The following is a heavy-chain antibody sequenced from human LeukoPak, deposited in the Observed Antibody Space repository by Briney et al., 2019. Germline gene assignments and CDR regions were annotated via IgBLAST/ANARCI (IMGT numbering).Heavy chain of an antibody. J-gene: IGHJ2*01. Sequence: GGSLRLSCAASGFAFNDYAMHWVRQAPGKGLEWVASISWNGANILYADSVKGRFTISRDNAKNSLYLQMNSLRAEDTALYYCAKDIAPFSYWYFDLWGRGTLVTVSS. CDR1: GFAFNDYA. CDR2: ISWNGANI. V-gene: IGHV3-9*01. CDR3: AKDIAPFSYWYFDL.